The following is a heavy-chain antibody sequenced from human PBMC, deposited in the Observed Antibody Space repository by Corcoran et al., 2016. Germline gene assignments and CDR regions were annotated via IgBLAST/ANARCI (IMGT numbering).Heavy chain of an antibody. J-gene: IGHJ4*02. CDR1: GYTFTSYG. D-gene: IGHD2-8*01. CDR2: ISAYNGNT. Sequence: QVQLVQSGAEVKKPGASVKVSCKASGYTFTSYGISWVRQAPGQGLEWMGWISAYNGNTNYPQKLQGRVTMTTDTSTSTAYMELRSLGSDDTAVYYCARDGLGYCTNGVCDSDYWGQGTLVTVSS. CDR3: ARDGLGYCTNGVCDSDY. V-gene: IGHV1-18*01.